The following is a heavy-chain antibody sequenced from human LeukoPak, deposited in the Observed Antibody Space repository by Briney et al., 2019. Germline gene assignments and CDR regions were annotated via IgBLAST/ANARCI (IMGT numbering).Heavy chain of an antibody. D-gene: IGHD6-13*01. Sequence: GGSLRLSCAASGFTFRNSDMHWVRQAPGKGPEWVAFIQADGGNKYYADSVKGRFTISRDNSKNTLYLQMNSLRAEDTAVYYCAKAYSSSWYMGHYMDVWGKGTTVTISS. CDR2: IQADGGNK. V-gene: IGHV3-30*02. CDR1: GFTFRNSD. CDR3: AKAYSSSWYMGHYMDV. J-gene: IGHJ6*03.